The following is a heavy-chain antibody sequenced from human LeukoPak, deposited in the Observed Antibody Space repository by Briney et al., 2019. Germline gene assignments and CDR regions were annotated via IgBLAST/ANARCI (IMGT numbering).Heavy chain of an antibody. J-gene: IGHJ4*02. CDR1: GDSVTSYY. CDR3: ARLDCTGDGCYNH. CDR2: VSSDGTT. Sequence: SETLSLTCSVSGDSVTSYYWSWIRQPPGKGLEWIGYVSSDGTTNYTPSLRSRVIMSVDTAKNHISLNLTSLTAADTATYYCARLDCTGDGCYNHWGRGTLVTV. D-gene: IGHD2-8*02. V-gene: IGHV4-59*08.